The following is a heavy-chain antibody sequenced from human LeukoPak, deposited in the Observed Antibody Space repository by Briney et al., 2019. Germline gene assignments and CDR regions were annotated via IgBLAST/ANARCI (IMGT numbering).Heavy chain of an antibody. CDR2: IKSITDGVTT. J-gene: IGHJ4*02. D-gene: IGHD2-15*01. V-gene: IGHV3-15*01. CDR1: GFTSINAS. CDR3: TTDNRGYCSGGSCHFDY. Sequence: KPRGSLPLSCVASGFTSINASRSGGRQAQGKGLGWVGRIKSITDGVTTDSAAPVTGRLTISRDDSKNTLYLQMNSLKTEDTGVYYCTTDNRGYCSGGSCHFDYWGQGTPVTVSS.